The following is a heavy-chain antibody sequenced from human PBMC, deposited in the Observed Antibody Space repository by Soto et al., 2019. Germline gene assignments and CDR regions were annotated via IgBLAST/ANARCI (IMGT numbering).Heavy chain of an antibody. Sequence: PSETLSLTCAVYGGSFSGYYWSWIRQPPGKGLEWIGEINHSGSTNYNPSLKIRVTISVDTSKNQFSLKLSSVNAADTAVYYCARGHIVYYDFWSGHDYWGQGTLVTVSS. J-gene: IGHJ4*02. CDR3: ARGHIVYYDFWSGHDY. CDR2: INHSGST. CDR1: GGSFSGYY. D-gene: IGHD3-3*01. V-gene: IGHV4-34*01.